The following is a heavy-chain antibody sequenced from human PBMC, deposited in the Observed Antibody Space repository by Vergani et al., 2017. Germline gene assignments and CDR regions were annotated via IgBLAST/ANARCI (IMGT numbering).Heavy chain of an antibody. CDR3: AKDRGDGLDY. J-gene: IGHJ4*02. CDR2: ISGSCGST. D-gene: IGHD3-10*01. V-gene: IGHV3-23*04. Sequence: VQLVESGGGVVQPGRSLRLSCAASGFTFSSYAMSWVRQAPGEGLEWVSAISGSCGSTYYADSVKGRFTISRDNSKNTLYLQMNSLRDEDTAVYYCAKDRGDGLDYWGQGTLVTVSS. CDR1: GFTFSSYA.